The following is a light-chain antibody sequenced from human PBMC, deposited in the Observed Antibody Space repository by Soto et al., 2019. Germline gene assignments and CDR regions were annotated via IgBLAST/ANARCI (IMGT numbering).Light chain of an antibody. CDR2: AAS. V-gene: IGKV1-39*01. Sequence: DIQMTQSPSSLSASVGDRVTITCRASQSISSYLNWYQQKPGKAPKLLIYAASSLQSGVTSRFSGSGSATDFTLTMSSLQAEDFARYNGHQSYSTTTFGPGTKVDIK. CDR1: QSISSY. CDR3: HQSYSTTT. J-gene: IGKJ3*01.